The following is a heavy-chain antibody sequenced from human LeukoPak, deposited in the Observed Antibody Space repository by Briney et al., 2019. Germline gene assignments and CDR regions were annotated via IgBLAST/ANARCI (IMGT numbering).Heavy chain of an antibody. CDR3: ARDRLDGMDV. Sequence: GRSLRLSCAASGFTFSSYAMHWVRQAPGKGLEWVAVISYDGSNKYYADSVKGRFTISRDNSKNTLYLQMNSLRAEDTAGYYCARDRLDGMDVWGQGTTVTVSS. J-gene: IGHJ6*02. CDR2: ISYDGSNK. V-gene: IGHV3-30-3*01. CDR1: GFTFSSYA.